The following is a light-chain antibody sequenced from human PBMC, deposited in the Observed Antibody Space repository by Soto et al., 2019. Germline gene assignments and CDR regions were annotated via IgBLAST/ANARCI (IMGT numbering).Light chain of an antibody. CDR2: GAS. Sequence: EIVLTQSPGTLSLSPGERATLSCRASQSVDSSYLAWYQQKPGQAPRLLIHGASSSTTGIPDRFNGSGSGTDFTLTNTTLEPEDFAVYYCQQYGRSPRTCGQGTKLEIK. CDR1: QSVDSSY. V-gene: IGKV3-20*01. CDR3: QQYGRSPRT. J-gene: IGKJ2*02.